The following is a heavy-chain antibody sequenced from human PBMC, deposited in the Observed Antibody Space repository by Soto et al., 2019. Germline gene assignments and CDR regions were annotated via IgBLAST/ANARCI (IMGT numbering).Heavy chain of an antibody. Sequence: GGSLRLSCAASGFTLRNYAMHWVRQAPGKGLEWVVVISYDGSKKYYADSLEGRFTISRDNSNNTLYLQMNSLTDEDTAVYYCVRAPGSATVTTSYVDYWGQGTLVTVSS. J-gene: IGHJ4*02. CDR2: ISYDGSKK. V-gene: IGHV3-30*03. D-gene: IGHD4-17*01. CDR3: VRAPGSATVTTSYVDY. CDR1: GFTLRNYA.